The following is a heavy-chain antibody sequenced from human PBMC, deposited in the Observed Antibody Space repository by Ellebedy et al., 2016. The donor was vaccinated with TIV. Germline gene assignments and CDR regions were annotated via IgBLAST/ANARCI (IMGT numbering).Heavy chain of an antibody. J-gene: IGHJ3*02. CDR1: GFSFRSYW. CDR2: INQGGSER. CDR3: ATDGSYGDYLSPAHAFEI. D-gene: IGHD4-17*01. Sequence: GESLKIPCGSSGFSFRSYWMTWVRQAPGKGLEWVANINQGGSERHYVDSVKGRFTISRDNAKNSLYLEMNSLRAEDTAVYYCATDGSYGDYLSPAHAFEIWGQGTVVAVSS. V-gene: IGHV3-7*01.